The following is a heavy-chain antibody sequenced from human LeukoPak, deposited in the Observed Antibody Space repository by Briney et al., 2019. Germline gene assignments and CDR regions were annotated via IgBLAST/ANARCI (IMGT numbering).Heavy chain of an antibody. CDR3: ARGYYYDTSGYGSIFDY. V-gene: IGHV1-24*01. Sequence: ASVKVSCKVSGYTLSELSMHWVRQAPGKGLEWMGGFDPEDGETVYAQKFQGRVTMTEDTSTDTAYMDLSSLRSEDTAVYYCARGYYYDTSGYGSIFDYWGQGTLVTVSS. CDR1: GYTLSELS. J-gene: IGHJ4*02. CDR2: FDPEDGET. D-gene: IGHD3-22*01.